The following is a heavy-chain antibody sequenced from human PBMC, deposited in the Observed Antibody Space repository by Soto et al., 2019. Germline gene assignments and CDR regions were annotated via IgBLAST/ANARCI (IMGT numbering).Heavy chain of an antibody. D-gene: IGHD4-17*01. CDR2: IYYSGST. V-gene: IGHV4-61*01. CDR3: ARDPSPYGDYYFDY. CDR1: GGSVSSGSYY. Sequence: QVQLQESGPGLVKPSETLSLTCTVSGGSVSSGSYYWNWIRQPPGKGLEWIGYIYYSGSTNYNPSLKSRVTISVDTSKNQFSLMLSSVTAADTAVYYCARDPSPYGDYYFDYWGQGTLVTVSS. J-gene: IGHJ4*02.